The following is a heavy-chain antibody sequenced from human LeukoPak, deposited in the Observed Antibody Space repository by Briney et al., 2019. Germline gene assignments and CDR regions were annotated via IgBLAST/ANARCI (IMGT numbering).Heavy chain of an antibody. CDR2: ISSSSSYI. CDR3: ARYSIVGATTFDY. J-gene: IGHJ4*02. CDR1: GFTFSSYS. V-gene: IGHV3-21*01. Sequence: GGSLRLSCAASGFTFSSYSMNWVRQAPGKGLEWVSSISSSSSYIYYADSVKGRFTISRDNAKNSLYLQMNSLGAEDTAVYYCARYSIVGATTFDYWGQGTLVTVSS. D-gene: IGHD1-26*01.